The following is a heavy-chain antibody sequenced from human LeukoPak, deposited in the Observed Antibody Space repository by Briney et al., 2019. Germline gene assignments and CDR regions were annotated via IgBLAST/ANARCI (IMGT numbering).Heavy chain of an antibody. J-gene: IGHJ4*02. CDR3: ARDRTFDS. V-gene: IGHV3-23*01. CDR2: ISGRGDTT. Sequence: PGGSPRLSCAASGFTFSSYSLNGVRQAPGKGLEWVSGISGRGDTTYYADSVKGRFTISRDNSKNTLYLHMNSLRVEDTAVYYCARDRTFDSWGQGTLVTVSS. CDR1: GFTFSSYS.